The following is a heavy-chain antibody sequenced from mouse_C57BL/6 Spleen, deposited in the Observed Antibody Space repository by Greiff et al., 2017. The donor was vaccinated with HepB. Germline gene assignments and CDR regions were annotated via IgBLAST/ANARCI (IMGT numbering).Heavy chain of an antibody. Sequence: VQLQQSGAELARPGASVKLSCKASGYTFTSYGISWVKQRTGQSLEWIGEIYPRSGNTYYNEKFKGKATLTADKSSSTAYMELRSLTSEDSAVYFCARSLHYYGSSYYWYFDVWGTGTTVTVSS. CDR3: ARSLHYYGSSYYWYFDV. J-gene: IGHJ1*03. CDR1: GYTFTSYG. D-gene: IGHD1-1*01. V-gene: IGHV1-81*01. CDR2: IYPRSGNT.